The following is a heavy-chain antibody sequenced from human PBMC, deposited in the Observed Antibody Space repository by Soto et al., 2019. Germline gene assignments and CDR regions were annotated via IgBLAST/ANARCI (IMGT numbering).Heavy chain of an antibody. Sequence: ASVKVSCKASGYTFTSYGISWVRQAPGQGLEWMGWISAYNGNTNYAQKLQGWVTMTRDTSISTAYMELSRLRSDDTAVYYCARSYGSGSYSDYWGQGTLVTVSS. J-gene: IGHJ4*02. D-gene: IGHD3-10*01. CDR2: ISAYNGNT. CDR1: GYTFTSYG. V-gene: IGHV1-18*04. CDR3: ARSYGSGSYSDY.